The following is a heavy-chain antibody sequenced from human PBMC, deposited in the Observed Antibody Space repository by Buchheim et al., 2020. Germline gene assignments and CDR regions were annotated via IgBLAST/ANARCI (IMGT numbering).Heavy chain of an antibody. J-gene: IGHJ3*02. CDR1: GFSFSSYD. D-gene: IGHD5-18*01. V-gene: IGHV3-30*03. Sequence: QEQLVESGGGVVQPGRSLRLSCAASGFSFSSYDMHWVRQAPGKGLEWVAVISFDGTKKYYGDSVKGRVTISRDNSKNTRYLQMNSLGVEDTALYYCATKGGYSYGDDAFDIWGQGT. CDR3: ATKGGYSYGDDAFDI. CDR2: ISFDGTKK.